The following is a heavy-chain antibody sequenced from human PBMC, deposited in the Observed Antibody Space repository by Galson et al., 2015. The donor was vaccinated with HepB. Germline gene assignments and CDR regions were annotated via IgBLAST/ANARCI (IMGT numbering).Heavy chain of an antibody. V-gene: IGHV3-7*03. CDR2: IKTDGTEK. CDR1: GFTFNSYW. J-gene: IGHJ4*02. D-gene: IGHD1-26*01. Sequence: SLRLSCAASGFTFNSYWMSWVRQAPGKVLEWVAKIKTDGTEKYYVDSVKGRFTVSRDNAKNSLFLLMNSLRAEDTAVYYCARDGKWELGKGGFDHWGQGTLVTVSS. CDR3: ARDGKWELGKGGFDH.